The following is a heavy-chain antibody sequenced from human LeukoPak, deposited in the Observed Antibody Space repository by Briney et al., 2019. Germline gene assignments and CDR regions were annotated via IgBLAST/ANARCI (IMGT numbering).Heavy chain of an antibody. CDR1: GFTFSSYA. J-gene: IGHJ5*02. CDR3: AKGRQLLDP. Sequence: GGSLRLSCTASGFTFSSYAMSWVRQAPGKGLEWVSSISGSSGTIDYADSVKGRFIISRDNSKNAQYLQINSLRPEDWAVYYCAKGRQLLDPWGQGTLVTVSS. V-gene: IGHV3-23*01. CDR2: ISGSSGTI. D-gene: IGHD5-24*01.